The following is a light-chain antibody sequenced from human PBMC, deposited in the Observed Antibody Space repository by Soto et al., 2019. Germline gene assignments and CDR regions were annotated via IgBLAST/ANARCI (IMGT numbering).Light chain of an antibody. Sequence: EIVLTQSPDTLSLSPGERATLSCRASQSVTSNYLAWYQQKPGQAPRLLIFGASSRATGIPDKFSGSGSGTDFTLTISRLEPDDFAVYYCQQRSNWPGTFGQGTKVEIK. CDR3: QQRSNWPGT. CDR1: QSVTSNY. CDR2: GAS. V-gene: IGKV3D-20*02. J-gene: IGKJ1*01.